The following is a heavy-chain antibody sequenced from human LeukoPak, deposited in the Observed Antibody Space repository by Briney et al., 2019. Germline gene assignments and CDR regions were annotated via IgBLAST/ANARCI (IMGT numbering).Heavy chain of an antibody. Sequence: GGSLRLSCAASGFTFSDYYMNWIRQAPGKGLEWVSSISGGSRTINYADSVKGRFTTSRDNAKNSLSLQVNSLRAEGTAVYYCARAGQSDYWGQGTLVTVSS. CDR1: GFTFSDYY. J-gene: IGHJ4*02. V-gene: IGHV3-11*01. CDR3: ARAGQSDY. CDR2: ISGGSRTI.